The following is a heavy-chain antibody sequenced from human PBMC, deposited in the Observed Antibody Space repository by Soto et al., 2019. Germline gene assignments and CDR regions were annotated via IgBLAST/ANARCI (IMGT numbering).Heavy chain of an antibody. CDR2: IYTSGST. Sequence: LSLTCTVSGGSISSYYWSWIRQPAGKGLEWIGRIYTSGSTNYNPSLKSRVTMSVDTSKNQFSLKLSSVTAADTAVYYCARGRITIFGVAPAFDIWGQGTMVTVSS. CDR3: ARGRITIFGVAPAFDI. J-gene: IGHJ3*02. CDR1: GGSISSYY. D-gene: IGHD3-3*01. V-gene: IGHV4-4*07.